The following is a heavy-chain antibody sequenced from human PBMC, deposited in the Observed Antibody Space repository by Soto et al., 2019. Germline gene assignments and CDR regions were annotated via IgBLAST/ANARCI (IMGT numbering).Heavy chain of an antibody. CDR2: IIPIFGTA. V-gene: IGHV1-69*13. CDR3: ASGDYDSSGYYLPPDAFDI. Sequence: GASVKVSCKASGGTFSSYAISWVRQAPGQGLEWMGGIIPIFGTANYAQKFQGRVTITADESTSTAYMELSSLRSEDTAVYYCASGDYDSSGYYLPPDAFDIWGQGTMVTVSS. CDR1: GGTFSSYA. D-gene: IGHD3-22*01. J-gene: IGHJ3*02.